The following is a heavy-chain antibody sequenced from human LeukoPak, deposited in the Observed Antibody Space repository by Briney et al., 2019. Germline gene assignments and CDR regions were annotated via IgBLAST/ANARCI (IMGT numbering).Heavy chain of an antibody. CDR1: GYTFTSYA. J-gene: IGHJ4*02. CDR2: INTNTGNP. D-gene: IGHD3-9*01. V-gene: IGHV7-4-1*02. Sequence: ASVKVSCKASGYTFTSYAMNWVRQAPGQGLEWMGWINTNTGNPTYAQGFTGRFVFSLDTSVSTAYLQISSLKAEDTAVYYCARGPPQYYGILTGYYNVVDYWGQGTLVTVSS. CDR3: ARGPPQYYGILTGYYNVVDY.